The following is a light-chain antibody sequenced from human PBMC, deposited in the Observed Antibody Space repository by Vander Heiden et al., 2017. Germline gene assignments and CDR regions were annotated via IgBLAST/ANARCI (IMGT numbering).Light chain of an antibody. CDR3: QAWDSSTAVV. CDR1: KLGDKY. Sequence: SYELTKPPSVSVSPGQTASITCSGDKLGDKYACWYQQKPGQSPVLVIYQDSKRPSGIPERFSGSNAGNTATLTISGTQAMDEADYYCQAWDSSTAVVFGGGTKLTGL. J-gene: IGLJ2*01. V-gene: IGLV3-1*01. CDR2: QDS.